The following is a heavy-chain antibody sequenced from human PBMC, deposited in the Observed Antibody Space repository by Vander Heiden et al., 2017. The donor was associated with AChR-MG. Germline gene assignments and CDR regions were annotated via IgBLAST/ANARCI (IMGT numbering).Heavy chain of an antibody. Sequence: QVTFQESGPVLVKLTATLTLTCTVSGFSLSNARMGASWVRQPPGKALEWLAHIFSNDEKSYSTSLKSRLTISKDTAKSQVVLTMTNMDPVDTATYYCARTPRAPYCGGDCYSYTDYWGQGTLVTVSA. D-gene: IGHD2-21*02. CDR2: IFSNDEK. CDR3: ARTPRAPYCGGDCYSYTDY. CDR1: GFSLSNARMG. V-gene: IGHV2-26*01. J-gene: IGHJ4*02.